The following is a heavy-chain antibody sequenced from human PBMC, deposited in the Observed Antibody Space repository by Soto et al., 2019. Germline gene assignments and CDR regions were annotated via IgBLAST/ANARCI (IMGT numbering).Heavy chain of an antibody. Sequence: GGSLRLSCAASGFTFSSYAMHWVRQAPGKGLEWVAVISYDGSNKYYADSVKGRFTISRDNSKNTLYLQMNSLRAEGTAVYYCARGDSSVPRGFDYWGQGTLVTVPQ. V-gene: IGHV3-30-3*01. D-gene: IGHD3-22*01. CDR2: ISYDGSNK. CDR1: GFTFSSYA. CDR3: ARGDSSVPRGFDY. J-gene: IGHJ4*02.